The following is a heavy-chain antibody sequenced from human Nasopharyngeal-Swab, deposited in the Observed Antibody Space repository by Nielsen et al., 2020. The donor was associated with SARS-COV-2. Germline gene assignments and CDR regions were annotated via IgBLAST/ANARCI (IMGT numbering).Heavy chain of an antibody. J-gene: IGHJ5*02. Sequence: GGSLRLSCAASGFTFSSYGMHWVRQAPGKGLEWVAVISYDGSNKYYADSVKGRFTISRDNSKNTLYLQMNSLRAEDTAVYYCATLVVPAAIRNWFDPWGQGTLVTVSS. CDR1: GFTFSSYG. V-gene: IGHV3-30*03. D-gene: IGHD2-2*02. CDR3: ATLVVPAAIRNWFDP. CDR2: ISYDGSNK.